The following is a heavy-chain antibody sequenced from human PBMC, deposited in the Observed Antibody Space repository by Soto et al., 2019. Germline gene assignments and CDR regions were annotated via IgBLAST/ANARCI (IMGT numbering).Heavy chain of an antibody. Sequence: QVQLVQSGAEVKKPGSSVKVSCSASGVTFSSYAFTWVRQAPGQGLEWMGNIIPVFRTSNSAQRFQGRLTISADESSNTVYMELSSLRSADTAVYFCAKDGSWDGGGGEPWGQGTLVIVSS. CDR2: IIPVFRTS. CDR3: AKDGSWDGGGGEP. D-gene: IGHD3-16*01. CDR1: GVTFSSYA. J-gene: IGHJ4*02. V-gene: IGHV1-69*18.